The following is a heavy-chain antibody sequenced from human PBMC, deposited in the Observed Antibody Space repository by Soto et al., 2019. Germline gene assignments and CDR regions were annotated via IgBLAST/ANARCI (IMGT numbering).Heavy chain of an antibody. J-gene: IGHJ5*02. V-gene: IGHV3-21*01. Sequence: GGSLRLSCAASGFTFSSYSMNWVRQAPGKGLEWVSSISRSSSYIYYADSVKGRFTISRDNAKNSLYLQMNSLRAEDTAVYYCARDLHDYVSFRFDPWGQGTRVTVSS. CDR3: ARDLHDYVSFRFDP. CDR2: ISRSSSYI. D-gene: IGHD3-16*01. CDR1: GFTFSSYS.